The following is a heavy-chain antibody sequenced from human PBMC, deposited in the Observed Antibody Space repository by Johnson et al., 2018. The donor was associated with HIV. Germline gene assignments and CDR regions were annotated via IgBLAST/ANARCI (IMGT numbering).Heavy chain of an antibody. CDR2: IYSGGSK. D-gene: IGHD6-19*01. Sequence: VQLVESGGGLVQPGGSLRLSCAASGFTVSSNYMSWVRQAPGKGLEWVSVIYSGGSKYYADSVEGRCTITRDNSKNTPYLQMNSLRAEETAVYYCARYGRGGYGAFDIWGQGTMVTVSS. J-gene: IGHJ3*02. V-gene: IGHV3-66*01. CDR1: GFTVSSNY. CDR3: ARYGRGGYGAFDI.